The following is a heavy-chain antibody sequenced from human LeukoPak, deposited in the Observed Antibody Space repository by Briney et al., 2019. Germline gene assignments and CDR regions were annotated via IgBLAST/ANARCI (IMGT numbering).Heavy chain of an antibody. CDR3: ARGRLRQLVQEVYYYGMDV. CDR2: INHSGST. Sequence: SETLSLTCTVSGGSISSSYYYWGWIRQPPGKGLEWIGEINHSGSTNYNPSLKGRVTISVGTSKNQFSLKLSSVTAADTAVYYCARGRLRQLVQEVYYYGMDVWGQGTTVTVSS. D-gene: IGHD6-6*01. V-gene: IGHV4-39*07. J-gene: IGHJ6*02. CDR1: GGSISSSYYY.